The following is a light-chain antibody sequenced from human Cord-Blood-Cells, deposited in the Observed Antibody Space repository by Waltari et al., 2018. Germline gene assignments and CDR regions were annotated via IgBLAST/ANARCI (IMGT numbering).Light chain of an antibody. CDR2: RNN. Sequence: QSVLTQPPSASGTPGQRVTISCSGSISNIGSNYVYWYQQLPGTAPKLLIDRNNQRLSGVPDRVSGSKSGTSASLAISGLRSEDEADYYCAAWDDSLSGWVFGGGTKLTVL. J-gene: IGLJ3*02. CDR1: ISNIGSNY. V-gene: IGLV1-47*01. CDR3: AAWDDSLSGWV.